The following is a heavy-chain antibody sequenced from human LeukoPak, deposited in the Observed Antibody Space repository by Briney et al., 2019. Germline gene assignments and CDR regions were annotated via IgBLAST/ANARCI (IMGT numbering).Heavy chain of an antibody. V-gene: IGHV3-23*01. CDR1: GFIFSSCA. CDR2: ISASGGTP. CDR3: AKDGGLWVSAHWGDS. J-gene: IGHJ4*02. D-gene: IGHD7-27*01. Sequence: PGGSLRLSCAASGFIFSSCAMSWVRQAPGKGLEWVSTISASGGTPYLADSVKGRFTVSRDDSKNTLYLQMNSLRAEDTAVYYCAKDGGLWVSAHWGDSWGRGTLVTVSS.